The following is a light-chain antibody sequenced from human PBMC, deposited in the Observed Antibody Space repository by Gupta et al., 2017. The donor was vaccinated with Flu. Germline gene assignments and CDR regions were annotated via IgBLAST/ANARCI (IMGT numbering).Light chain of an antibody. J-gene: IGKJ2*03. V-gene: IGKV1-39*01. CDR3: QQSYSTPRDS. Sequence: VQMTQSPSSLSASVGDRVTITCRSSQSISSYLNWYQQKPGKAPKLLIYAASSLQSGVPSRFSGSGCGTDVTLTISSLQPEDFATYYCQQSYSTPRDSFGQGTKLEIK. CDR1: QSISSY. CDR2: AAS.